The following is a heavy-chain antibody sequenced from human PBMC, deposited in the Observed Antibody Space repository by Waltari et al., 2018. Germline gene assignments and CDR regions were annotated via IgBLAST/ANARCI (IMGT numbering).Heavy chain of an antibody. D-gene: IGHD1-7*01. V-gene: IGHV4-38-2*02. Sequence: QVQLQESGPGLVKPSETLSLTCSVSGYSIGTGYYWGWIRQSPGKGLEYIGTVYHSGTTYYNPSLKSRITISVDTSDNQFSLTLTSVTAADTAVYYCARVGFSDWDYGYFFDFWGQGTLVTVSS. CDR3: ARVGFSDWDYGYFFDF. CDR2: VYHSGTT. J-gene: IGHJ4*02. CDR1: GYSIGTGYY.